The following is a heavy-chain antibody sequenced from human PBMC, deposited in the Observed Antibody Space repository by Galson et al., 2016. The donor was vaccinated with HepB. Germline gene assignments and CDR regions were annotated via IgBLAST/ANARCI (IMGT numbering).Heavy chain of an antibody. Sequence: SLRLSCAAYGFTFSSHGMSWVRLAPGKGLEWVSGIRGSGADTYHADSVKGRFTISRDNSKNMVYLQMNSLRVDDTAVYYCAKDLFAVMDWGQGTLVTVSS. CDR3: AKDLFAVMD. J-gene: IGHJ4*02. CDR1: GFTFSSHG. D-gene: IGHD6-19*01. CDR2: IRGSGADT. V-gene: IGHV3-23*01.